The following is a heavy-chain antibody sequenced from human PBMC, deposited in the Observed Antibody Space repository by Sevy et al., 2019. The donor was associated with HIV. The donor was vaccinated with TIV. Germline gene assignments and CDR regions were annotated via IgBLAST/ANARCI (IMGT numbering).Heavy chain of an antibody. V-gene: IGHV3-11*01. D-gene: IGHD7-27*01. Sequence: GGSLRLSCAASGFTFSDYYMSWIRQAPGKGLEWVSYISSSGSTIYYADSVKGRFTISRDNAKNSLYLQMNSLRAEDTAVYYCARDPRRAYHGENYFDYWGQGTLVTVSS. J-gene: IGHJ4*02. CDR1: GFTFSDYY. CDR2: ISSSGSTI. CDR3: ARDPRRAYHGENYFDY.